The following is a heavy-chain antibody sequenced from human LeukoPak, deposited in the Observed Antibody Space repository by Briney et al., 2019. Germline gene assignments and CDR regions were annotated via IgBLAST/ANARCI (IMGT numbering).Heavy chain of an antibody. J-gene: IGHJ4*02. CDR2: TYYRSKWYN. CDR1: GDSVSSNSAA. V-gene: IGHV6-1*01. Sequence: SQTLSLTCAISGDSVSSNSAAWNWIRQSPSRGLEWLGRTYYRSKWYNDYAVSVKSRITIDPDTSKNQFSLQLNSVTPEDTAVYYCARVPKEQWLVYFDYWGQGTLVTVSS. D-gene: IGHD6-19*01. CDR3: ARVPKEQWLVYFDY.